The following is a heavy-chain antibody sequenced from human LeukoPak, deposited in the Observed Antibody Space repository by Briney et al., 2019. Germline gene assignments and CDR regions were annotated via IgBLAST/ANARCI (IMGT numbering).Heavy chain of an antibody. V-gene: IGHV4-4*07. CDR2: IYTIGST. CDR3: ARGIVVVPAAKTPREYYYYYMDV. CDR1: GGSISSYY. Sequence: SETLSLTCTVSGGSISSYYWSWIRQPAGKGLEWIGRIYTIGSTNYHPSLKTRVTMSVDTSKNQFSLKLSSVTAADTAVYYCARGIVVVPAAKTPREYYYYYMDVWGKGTTVTVSS. D-gene: IGHD2-2*01. J-gene: IGHJ6*03.